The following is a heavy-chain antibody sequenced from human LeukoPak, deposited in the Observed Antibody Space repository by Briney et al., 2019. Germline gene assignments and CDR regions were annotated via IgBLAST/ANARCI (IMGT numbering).Heavy chain of an antibody. CDR1: GFTLSGYA. CDR3: AKDRDGVRVY. J-gene: IGHJ4*02. D-gene: IGHD3-10*01. Sequence: GGSLRLSCAASGFTLSGYAMSWVRQAPGKGLEWVSAISGSGGSTYYADSVKGRFTISRDNSKNTLYLQMNSLRAEDTAVYYCAKDRDGVRVYWGQGTLVTVSS. V-gene: IGHV3-23*01. CDR2: ISGSGGST.